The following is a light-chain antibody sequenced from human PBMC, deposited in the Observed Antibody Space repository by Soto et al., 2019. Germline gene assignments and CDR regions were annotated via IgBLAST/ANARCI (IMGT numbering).Light chain of an antibody. CDR1: QSVSSY. Sequence: EIVLTQSPATLSLSPWERATLSCKASQSVSSYLAWYQQKPGQAPRLLIYDASNRATGIPARFSGSGSGTDLTLTISSLEPEDFAVYYCQQRSNWPPITFGQGTRLEIK. J-gene: IGKJ5*01. CDR3: QQRSNWPPIT. CDR2: DAS. V-gene: IGKV3-11*01.